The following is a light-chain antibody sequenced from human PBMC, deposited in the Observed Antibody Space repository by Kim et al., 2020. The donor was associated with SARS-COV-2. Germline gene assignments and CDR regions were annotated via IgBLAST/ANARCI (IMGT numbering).Light chain of an antibody. V-gene: IGLV1-44*01. CDR2: SNN. J-gene: IGLJ3*02. Sequence: ELTQPPSASVTPGQRVTISCSGSSSNIGSNNVVWYQQLPAAAPNLLIYSNNHRPSGIPDRVSGSRSGTSASLAISGLQPGDEADYYCAVWDDSLKQGVFGGGTQLTVL. CDR3: AVWDDSLKQGV. CDR1: SSNIGSNN.